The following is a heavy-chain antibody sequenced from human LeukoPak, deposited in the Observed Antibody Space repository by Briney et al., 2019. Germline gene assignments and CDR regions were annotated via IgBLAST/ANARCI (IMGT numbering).Heavy chain of an antibody. D-gene: IGHD2-2*02. CDR2: ISGGGGST. CDR1: GFTFSSYA. Sequence: GGSLRLSCAASGFTFSSYAMSWVRQAPGKGLEWVSAISGGGGSTYYADSVKGRFTISRDNSKNTLYLQMNSLRAEDTAVYYCAKDGDIVVVPAAILLGYYFDYWGQGTLVTVSS. J-gene: IGHJ4*02. CDR3: AKDGDIVVVPAAILLGYYFDY. V-gene: IGHV3-23*01.